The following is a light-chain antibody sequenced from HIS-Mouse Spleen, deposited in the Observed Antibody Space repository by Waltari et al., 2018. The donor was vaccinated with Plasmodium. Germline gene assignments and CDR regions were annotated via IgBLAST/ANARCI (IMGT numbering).Light chain of an antibody. V-gene: IGKV3-15*01. J-gene: IGKJ3*01. CDR1: QSVSSN. CDR3: QQYNNWSFT. Sequence: EIVMTQSPATLSVSPGERATLSCSASQSVSSNLAWYQQKPGQAPRLLIYGASTRATGIPGRFSGSGSGTEFTLTISSLQSEDFAVYYCQQYNNWSFTFGPGTKVDIK. CDR2: GAS.